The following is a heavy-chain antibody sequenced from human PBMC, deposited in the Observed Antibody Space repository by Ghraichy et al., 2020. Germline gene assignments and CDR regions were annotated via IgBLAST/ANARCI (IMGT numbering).Heavy chain of an antibody. J-gene: IGHJ4*02. CDR3: ANLPLPRGARERDY. D-gene: IGHD1-26*01. CDR1: GFTFSSYA. V-gene: IGHV3-23*01. Sequence: GSLRLSCAASGFTFSSYAMSWVRQAPGKGLEWVSAISGSGGSTYYADSVKGRFTISRDNSKNTLYLQMNSLRAEDTAVYYCANLPLPRGARERDYWGQGTLVTVSS. CDR2: ISGSGGST.